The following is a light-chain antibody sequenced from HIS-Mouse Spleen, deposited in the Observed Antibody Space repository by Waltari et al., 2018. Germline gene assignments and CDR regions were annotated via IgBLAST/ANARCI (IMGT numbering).Light chain of an antibody. V-gene: IGLV3-10*01. Sequence: SYELTQPPSVSVSPGQTARITCSGDALPKKYAYWYQPQSGQAPVLGIYEDNKRPSGIPERFSGSSSGTMATLTISGAQVEDEADYYCYSTDSSGNHRVFGGGTKLTVL. CDR1: ALPKKY. CDR2: EDN. J-gene: IGLJ2*01. CDR3: YSTDSSGNHRV.